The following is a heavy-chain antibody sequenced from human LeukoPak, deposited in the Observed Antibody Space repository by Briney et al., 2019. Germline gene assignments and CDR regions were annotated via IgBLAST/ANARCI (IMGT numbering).Heavy chain of an antibody. CDR3: ARESDRYCSSTSCPNWYDP. CDR1: GGSISSTNYY. CDR2: IYYSGST. Sequence: SETLSLTCTVSGGSISSTNYYWRWIRQPPGTGLEWIGSIYYSGSTYHNPSLKSRVTISVDTSKNQFSLKLSSVTAADTAVYYCARESDRYCSSTSCPNWYDPWGQGTLVTVSS. J-gene: IGHJ5*02. D-gene: IGHD2-2*01. V-gene: IGHV4-39*07.